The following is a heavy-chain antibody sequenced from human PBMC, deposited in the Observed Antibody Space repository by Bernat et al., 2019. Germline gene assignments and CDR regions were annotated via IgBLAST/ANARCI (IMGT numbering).Heavy chain of an antibody. J-gene: IGHJ4*02. V-gene: IGHV3-23*01. D-gene: IGHD2-2*01. CDR2: ISGSGGTT. Sequence: EVQLLESGGGLVQPGGSLRLSCAASGFTFSSYAMTWVRQAPGKGLEWVSAISGSGGTTYYADSVKGRFTISRDNSKNTLYLQMNSLRAEDTAVYFCAKDRSGVPAAINYWGQGSQVTVSS. CDR3: AKDRSGVPAAINY. CDR1: GFTFSSYA.